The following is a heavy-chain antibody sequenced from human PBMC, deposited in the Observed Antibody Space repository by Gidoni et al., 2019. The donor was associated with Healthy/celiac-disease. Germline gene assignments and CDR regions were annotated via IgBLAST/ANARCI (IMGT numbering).Heavy chain of an antibody. Sequence: DVQLLESGGGLVQPGGSLRLSCAASGFTFSSYAMSWFRQAQGTGLEWVSAISGSGGSTYYADSVKGRFTISRANSKNPLYLQMNSLRAEDTAVYYCASPSPDYYDSSQGAFDIWGQGTMVTVSS. CDR3: ASPSPDYYDSSQGAFDI. J-gene: IGHJ3*02. CDR1: GFTFSSYA. CDR2: ISGSGGST. D-gene: IGHD3-22*01. V-gene: IGHV3-23*01.